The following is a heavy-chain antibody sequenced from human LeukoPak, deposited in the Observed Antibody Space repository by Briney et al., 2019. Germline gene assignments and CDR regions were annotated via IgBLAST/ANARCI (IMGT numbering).Heavy chain of an antibody. V-gene: IGHV3-30*18. CDR1: GFTFSSYG. D-gene: IGHD2-15*01. CDR3: AKRGYCRGGTCFSHDAFDI. J-gene: IGHJ3*02. Sequence: GGSLRLSCAASGFTFSSYGMHWVRQAPGKGLEWVAVISYDGGNISYTDSVKGRFTISRDNSKNTLYLQMNSLRAEDTAVYYCAKRGYCRGGTCFSHDAFDIWGQGTMVTVSP. CDR2: ISYDGGNI.